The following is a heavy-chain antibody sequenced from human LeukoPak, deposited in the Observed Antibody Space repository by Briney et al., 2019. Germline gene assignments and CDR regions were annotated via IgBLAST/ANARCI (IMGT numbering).Heavy chain of an antibody. CDR1: GGSISNFY. D-gene: IGHD5-12*01. J-gene: IGHJ4*02. CDR3: ARGFDSKSTYFDY. Sequence: PSETLSLTCTVSGGSISNFYWNWLRQPPGKGLEWIGYIYYSGSTKYNPSLKSRGTMSLDTSKRQFSLRLTSVTAADTAVYYCARGFDSKSTYFDYWGLGTLVTVSS. CDR2: IYYSGST. V-gene: IGHV4-59*01.